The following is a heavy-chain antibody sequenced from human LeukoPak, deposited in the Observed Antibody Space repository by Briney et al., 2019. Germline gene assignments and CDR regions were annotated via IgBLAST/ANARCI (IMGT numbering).Heavy chain of an antibody. J-gene: IGHJ4*02. V-gene: IGHV3-23*01. CDR1: GFSFSSYA. CDR2: ISGSGGST. Sequence: PGGSLRLSCAASGFSFSSYAMSWVRQAPGKGLEWISGISGSGGSTYDADSVKGRFTISRDNSKNTLYLQMDSLRAEDTAVYYCAKAPEYSSSGKLDYWGQGTLVTVSS. D-gene: IGHD6-13*01. CDR3: AKAPEYSSSGKLDY.